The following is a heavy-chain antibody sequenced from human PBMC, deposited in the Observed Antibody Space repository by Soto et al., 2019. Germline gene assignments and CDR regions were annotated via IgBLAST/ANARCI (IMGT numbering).Heavy chain of an antibody. CDR3: AKALGDDYYYGMDV. J-gene: IGHJ6*02. Sequence: GGSLRLSCAASGFTFSSYAMSWVRQAPGKGLEWVSAISGSGGSTYYADSVKGRFTISRDNSKNTLYLQMNSLRAEDTAVYYCAKALGDDYYYGMDVWGQGTTVTVS. V-gene: IGHV3-23*01. CDR2: ISGSGGST. CDR1: GFTFSSYA.